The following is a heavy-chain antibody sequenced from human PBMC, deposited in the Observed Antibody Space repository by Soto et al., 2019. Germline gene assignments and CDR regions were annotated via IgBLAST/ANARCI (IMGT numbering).Heavy chain of an antibody. CDR1: GFTFSSYA. V-gene: IGHV3-23*01. D-gene: IGHD3-3*01. CDR2: ISGSGGST. CDR3: AKDRRFLEWSLPSYYMDV. J-gene: IGHJ6*03. Sequence: EVQLLESGGGLGQPGGSLRLSCAASGFTFSSYAMSWVRQAPGKGLEWVSAISGSGGSTYYADSVKGRFTISRDNSKNTLYLQMNSLRAEDSAVYYCAKDRRFLEWSLPSYYMDVWGKGTTVTVSS.